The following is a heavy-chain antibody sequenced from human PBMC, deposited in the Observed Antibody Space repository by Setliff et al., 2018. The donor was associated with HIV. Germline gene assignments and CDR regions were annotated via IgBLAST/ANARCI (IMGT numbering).Heavy chain of an antibody. J-gene: IGHJ6*03. Sequence: SETLSLTCTVSGGSISSSSYYWGWIRQPPGKGLEWIGSIYYSGTTYYNPSLKSRVTISVDTSKKQFSLKLSSVTAADTAVYYCARGRFTTLRGYYYYYMDVWGKGTTVTVSS. CDR3: ARGRFTTLRGYYYYYMDV. D-gene: IGHD1-1*01. V-gene: IGHV4-39*01. CDR1: GGSISSSSYY. CDR2: IYYSGTT.